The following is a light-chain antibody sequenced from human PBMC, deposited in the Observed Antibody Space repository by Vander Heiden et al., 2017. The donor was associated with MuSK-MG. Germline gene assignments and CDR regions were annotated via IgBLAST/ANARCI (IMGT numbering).Light chain of an antibody. J-gene: IGKJ5*01. CDR1: QGISSY. CDR2: AAS. Sequence: DIQLTQSPSFLSASVGDRVTITCRASQGISSYLAWYQQKPGKAPKLLIYAASTLQSGVPSRFSGSGSGTEFTLTISSLQPEDFATYYCQQLNSYLITFGQGTPVEIK. CDR3: QQLNSYLIT. V-gene: IGKV1-9*01.